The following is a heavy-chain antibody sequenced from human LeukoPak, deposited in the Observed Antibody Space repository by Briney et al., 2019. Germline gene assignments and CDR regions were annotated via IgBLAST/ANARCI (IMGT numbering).Heavy chain of an antibody. D-gene: IGHD6-19*01. J-gene: IGHJ4*02. CDR1: GGSISSRSYY. V-gene: IGHV4-39*01. CDR2: ISQSGST. CDR3: ARRNLGWYFFDY. Sequence: SETLSLTCTVSGGSISSRSYYWGWIRQPPGKGLEWIGSISQSGSTYCNPSLKSRVTMSVDTSKNQFSLKLSSVTAADTAVYYCARRNLGWYFFDYWGQGTLVTVSS.